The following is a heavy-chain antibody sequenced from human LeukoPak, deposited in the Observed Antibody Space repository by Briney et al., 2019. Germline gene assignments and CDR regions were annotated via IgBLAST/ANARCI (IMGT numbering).Heavy chain of an antibody. D-gene: IGHD4-17*01. CDR1: GFTFSSYA. J-gene: IGHJ4*02. V-gene: IGHV3-23*01. CDR2: ISGSGGST. CDR3: ARDSDGAIQTYGDYGGFDY. Sequence: GGSLRLSCAASGFTFSSYAMSWVRQAPGKGLEWVSAISGSGGSTYYADSVKGRFTISRDNSKNTLYLQMNSLRAEDTAVYYCARDSDGAIQTYGDYGGFDYWGQGTLVTVSS.